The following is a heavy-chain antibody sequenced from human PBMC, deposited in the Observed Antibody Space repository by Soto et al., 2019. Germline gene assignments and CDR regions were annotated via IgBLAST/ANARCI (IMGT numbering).Heavy chain of an antibody. CDR2: IIPIFGTA. CDR1: GGTFSSYA. D-gene: IGHD3-22*01. Sequence: ASVKVSCKASGGTFSSYAISWVRQAPGQGLEWMGGIIPIFGTANYAQKFQGRVTITADESTSTAYMELSSLRSEDTAVYYCAAKEVVVTDYYYYGMDVWGQGTTVTVSS. J-gene: IGHJ6*02. CDR3: AAKEVVVTDYYYYGMDV. V-gene: IGHV1-69*13.